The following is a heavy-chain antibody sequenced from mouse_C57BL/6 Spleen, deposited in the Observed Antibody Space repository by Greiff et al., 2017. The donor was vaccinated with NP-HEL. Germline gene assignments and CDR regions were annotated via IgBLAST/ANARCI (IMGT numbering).Heavy chain of an antibody. V-gene: IGHV5-17*01. CDR2: ISSGSSTI. CDR1: GFTFSDYG. Sequence: EVKLMESGGGLVKPGGSLKLSCAASGFTFSDYGMHWVRQAPEKGLEWVAYISSGSSTIYYVDTVKGRFTISRDNAKNTLFLQMTSLRSEDTAMYYCARPYYGSSYFDYWGQGTTLTVSS. D-gene: IGHD1-1*01. CDR3: ARPYYGSSYFDY. J-gene: IGHJ2*01.